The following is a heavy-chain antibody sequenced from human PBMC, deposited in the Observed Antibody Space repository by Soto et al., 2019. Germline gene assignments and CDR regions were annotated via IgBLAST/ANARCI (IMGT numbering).Heavy chain of an antibody. CDR1: GFTFSTSA. Sequence: PGGSLRLSCAASGFTFSTSAMTWVRLTPGKDLEWVSSISGSGGSTYYADSVKGRFTISRDNSKNTLYLQMNSLRAEDTAVYYCVQRGGNTVFDFWGQGTPVTVSS. CDR3: VQRGGNTVFDF. D-gene: IGHD2-15*01. V-gene: IGHV3-23*01. CDR2: ISGSGGST. J-gene: IGHJ4*02.